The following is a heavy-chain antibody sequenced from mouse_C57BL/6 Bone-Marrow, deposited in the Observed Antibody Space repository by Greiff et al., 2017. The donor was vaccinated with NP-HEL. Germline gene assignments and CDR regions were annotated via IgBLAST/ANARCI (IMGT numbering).Heavy chain of an antibody. CDR1: GYAFSSSW. CDR2: IYPGDGDT. Sequence: QVQLKQSGPELVKPGASVKISCKASGYAFSSSWMNWVKQRPGKGLEWIGRIYPGDGDTNYNGKFKGKATLTADKSSSTAYMQLSSLTSEDSAVYFCARRDYGFAYWGQGTLVTVSA. V-gene: IGHV1-82*01. CDR3: ARRDYGFAY. D-gene: IGHD1-1*02. J-gene: IGHJ3*01.